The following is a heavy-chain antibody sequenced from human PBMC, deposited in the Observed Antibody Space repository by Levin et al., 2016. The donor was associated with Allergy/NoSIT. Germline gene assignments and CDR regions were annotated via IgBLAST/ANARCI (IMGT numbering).Heavy chain of an antibody. CDR2: LSSDGINK. J-gene: IGHJ4*02. CDR1: GFSFSIYG. V-gene: IGHV3-30*18. Sequence: GESLKISCAASGFSFSIYGMHWVRQAPGKGLEWVAVLSSDGINKYYGDSVKGRFTISRDSSKNTVYLQMNSLRAADTAVYYCAKGGSGSFDYWGQGTLVAVSS. CDR3: AKGGSGSFDY. D-gene: IGHD5-12*01.